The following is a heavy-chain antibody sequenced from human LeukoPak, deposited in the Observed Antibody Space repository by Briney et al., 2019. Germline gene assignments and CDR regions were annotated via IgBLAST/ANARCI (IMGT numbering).Heavy chain of an antibody. V-gene: IGHV3-74*01. Sequence: PGGSLRLSCAASGFTFSTYWMHWVRQAPGKGLVWVSRINSDGSSTSYADSVKGRFTISRDNAKNTLYLQMNSLRAEDTAVYYCARGYCSGGNCYSADYWGQGTLVTVSS. D-gene: IGHD2-15*01. J-gene: IGHJ4*02. CDR2: INSDGSST. CDR3: ARGYCSGGNCYSADY. CDR1: GFTFSTYW.